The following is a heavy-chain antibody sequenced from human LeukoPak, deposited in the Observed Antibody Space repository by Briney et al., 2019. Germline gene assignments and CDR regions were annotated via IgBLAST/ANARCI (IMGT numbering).Heavy chain of an antibody. D-gene: IGHD4-11*01. J-gene: IGHJ3*02. CDR1: GFTVSSNY. V-gene: IGHV3-53*01. CDR2: IYSGGST. Sequence: GGSLRLSCAASGFTVSSNYMSWVRQAPGKGLEWVSVIYSGGSTYYADSVKGRFTISRDNSKNTLYLQMNSLRAEDTAVYYCAKVDHDYAFDIWGQGTMVTVSS. CDR3: AKVDHDYAFDI.